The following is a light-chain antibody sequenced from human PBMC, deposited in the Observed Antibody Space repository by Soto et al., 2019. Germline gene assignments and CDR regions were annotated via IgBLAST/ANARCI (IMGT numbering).Light chain of an antibody. CDR1: SSDVGGYNF. Sequence: QSALTQPPSASGSPGQSVTISCTGTSSDVGGYNFVSWYQQHPGKAPQLIIYEVTKRPSGVPDRFSGSKSGNTASLTVSGLQTEDEADYYCSSYXATNNYVFGSGTKVNVL. CDR3: SSYXATNNYV. V-gene: IGLV2-8*01. CDR2: EVT. J-gene: IGLJ1*01.